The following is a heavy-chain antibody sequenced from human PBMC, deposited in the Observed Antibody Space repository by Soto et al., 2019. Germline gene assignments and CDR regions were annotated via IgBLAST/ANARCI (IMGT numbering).Heavy chain of an antibody. CDR2: IYNSGST. CDR3: ARGPDYVWGSYRYTAAFDI. V-gene: IGHV4-61*01. Sequence: QVQLQESGPGLVKPSETLSLTCTVSGGSVSSGSYYWSWIRQPPGKGLEWIGYIYNSGSTNYKPSLKSRVTISADTSKNQFSLKLSSVTAADTAVYYCARGPDYVWGSYRYTAAFDIWGQGTMVTVSS. D-gene: IGHD3-16*02. CDR1: GGSVSSGSYY. J-gene: IGHJ3*02.